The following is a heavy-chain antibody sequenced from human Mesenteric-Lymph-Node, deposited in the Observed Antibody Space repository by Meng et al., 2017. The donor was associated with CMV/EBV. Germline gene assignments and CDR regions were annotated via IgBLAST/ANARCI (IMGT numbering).Heavy chain of an antibody. CDR3: ARAVVVAANGGYYYYYYGMDV. V-gene: IGHV3-11*04. CDR1: GFTFIDHY. CDR2: IPNSGNTV. D-gene: IGHD2-15*01. J-gene: IGHJ6*02. Sequence: SCAASGFTFIDHYIIWIRQAPGKGLEWVSYIPNSGNTVYYADSVKGRFTISRDNAKTSVSLQMNSLRAEDTAVYYCARAVVVAANGGYYYYYYGMDVWGQGTTVTVSS.